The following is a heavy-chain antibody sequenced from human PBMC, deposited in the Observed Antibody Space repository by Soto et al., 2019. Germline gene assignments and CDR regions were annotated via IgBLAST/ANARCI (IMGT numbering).Heavy chain of an antibody. J-gene: IGHJ6*02. V-gene: IGHV1-69*13. Sequence: SVKVSFKATPYSFIGYAIDWVRQAPGQGLEWMGGIITIVGTANYAQKFQGRVTITADESTSTAYMELSSLRSEDTAVYYCASSWVAIQTQYGMDVWGQGTTVTVSS. D-gene: IGHD2-2*01. CDR3: ASSWVAIQTQYGMDV. CDR1: PYSFIGYA. CDR2: IITIVGTA.